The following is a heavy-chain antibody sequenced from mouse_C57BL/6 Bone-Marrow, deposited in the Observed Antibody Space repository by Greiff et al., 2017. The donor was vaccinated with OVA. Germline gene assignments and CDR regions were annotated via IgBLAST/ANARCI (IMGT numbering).Heavy chain of an antibody. V-gene: IGHV1-81*01. CDR2: IYPRSGNT. CDR3: AKSNSGLAY. J-gene: IGHJ3*01. CDR1: GYTFTSYG. D-gene: IGHD3-2*02. Sequence: QVQLQQSGAELARPGASVKLSCKASGYTFTSYGISWVKQRTGQGLEWIGEIYPRSGNTYYNEKFKGKATLTADKSSSTAYMELRSLTSEDSAVYFCAKSNSGLAYWGQGTLVTVSA.